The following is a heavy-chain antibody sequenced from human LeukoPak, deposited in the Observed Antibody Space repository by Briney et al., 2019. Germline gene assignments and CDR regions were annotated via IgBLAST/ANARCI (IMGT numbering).Heavy chain of an antibody. CDR3: ARQRLRGYYDSSGNYFDY. V-gene: IGHV4-59*08. CDR2: IYYSGTS. Sequence: SETLSLTCTVSGGSIGTYYWSWIRQPPGKGLEWIGNIYYSGTSNYNPSLMSRVTMSVDTSKNHFSLKLSSVTAADTAVYYCARQRLRGYYDSSGNYFDYWGQGTLVTVSS. J-gene: IGHJ4*02. D-gene: IGHD3-22*01. CDR1: GGSIGTYY.